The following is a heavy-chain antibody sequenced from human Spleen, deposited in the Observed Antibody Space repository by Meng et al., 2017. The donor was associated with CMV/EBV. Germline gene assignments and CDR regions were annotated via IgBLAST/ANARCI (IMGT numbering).Heavy chain of an antibody. V-gene: IGHV3-43*01. D-gene: IGHD3-10*01. Sequence: GESLKISCAASGFTFDDYTMHWVRQAPGKGLEWVSLISWDGISIYYADSVKGRFTISRDNSKNSLYLQMNSLRTEDTALYYCAKDIGDDTMVRGPYFDYWGQGTLVTVSS. CDR3: AKDIGDDTMVRGPYFDY. J-gene: IGHJ4*02. CDR1: GFTFDDYT. CDR2: ISWDGISI.